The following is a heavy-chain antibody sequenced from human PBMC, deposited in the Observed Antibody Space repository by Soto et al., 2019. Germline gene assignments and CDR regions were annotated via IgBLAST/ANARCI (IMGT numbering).Heavy chain of an antibody. CDR3: ARDGYSYKPVWFDP. V-gene: IGHV1-18*01. CDR1: GYTFTSYG. J-gene: IGHJ5*02. D-gene: IGHD5-18*01. Sequence: ASVKVSCTASGYTFTSYGISWVRQAPGQGLEWMGWISAYNGNTNYAQKLQGRVTMTTDTSTSTAYMELRSLRSDDTAVYYCARDGYSYKPVWFDPWGQGTLVTVSS. CDR2: ISAYNGNT.